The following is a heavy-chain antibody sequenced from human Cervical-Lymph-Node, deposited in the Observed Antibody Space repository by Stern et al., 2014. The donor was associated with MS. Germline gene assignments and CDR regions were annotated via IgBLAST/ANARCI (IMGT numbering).Heavy chain of an antibody. J-gene: IGHJ4*02. CDR1: GFTFDSYS. V-gene: IGHV3-23*04. CDR3: AKGLGLLYYLDY. D-gene: IGHD2-15*01. CDR2: VSISGGAT. Sequence: VQLVESGGGLVQPGGSLRLSCAASGFTFDSYSMSWVRQAPGQGLEWVSTVSISGGATFYAASVRGRFTISRDNSKNTMDLQMNSLRVEDTAVYYCAKGLGLLYYLDYWGQGALVTVSS.